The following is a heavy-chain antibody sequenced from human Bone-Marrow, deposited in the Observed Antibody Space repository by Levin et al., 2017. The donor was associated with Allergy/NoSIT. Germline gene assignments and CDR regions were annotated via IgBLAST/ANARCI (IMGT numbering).Heavy chain of an antibody. CDR1: GYTFTSYD. CDR3: ARFSGSDLAFDS. D-gene: IGHD1-26*01. Sequence: ASVKVSCKASGYTFTSYDINWVRQATGQGLEWMGWMNPNSGNTGYAQKFQGRVTMTRNTSISTAYMELSSLRSEDTAVYYCARFSGSDLAFDSWGQGTMVTVSS. V-gene: IGHV1-8*01. J-gene: IGHJ3*02. CDR2: MNPNSGNT.